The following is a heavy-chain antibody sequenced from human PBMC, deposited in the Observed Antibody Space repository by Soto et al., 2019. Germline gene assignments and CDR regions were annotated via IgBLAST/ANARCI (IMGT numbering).Heavy chain of an antibody. D-gene: IGHD3-10*01. CDR1: GYTFTSYD. Sequence: QVQLVQSGAEVKKPGASVKVSCKASGYTFTSYDINWVRQATGQGLEWMGWMNPNSGNTGYAQKFQGRVTMTRNTSISTAYMELSSRRSADTAVYYCARVAFRYGSGSYLLSYCGKGTLVTVSS. J-gene: IGHJ4*02. CDR3: ARVAFRYGSGSYLLSY. CDR2: MNPNSGNT. V-gene: IGHV1-8*01.